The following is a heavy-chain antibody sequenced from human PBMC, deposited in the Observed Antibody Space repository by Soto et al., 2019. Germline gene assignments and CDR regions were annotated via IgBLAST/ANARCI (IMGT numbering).Heavy chain of an antibody. CDR1: GFTFSSYW. J-gene: IGHJ5*02. Sequence: GGSLRLSCAACGFTFSSYWIHWVRQAPWKGLVWVSRINSDGSSTSYADSVKGRFTISRDNAKNTLYLQMNSLRAEDTAVYYCARPGVPAAKTNWFDPGGQGTL. V-gene: IGHV3-74*01. CDR2: INSDGSST. D-gene: IGHD2-2*01. CDR3: ARPGVPAAKTNWFDP.